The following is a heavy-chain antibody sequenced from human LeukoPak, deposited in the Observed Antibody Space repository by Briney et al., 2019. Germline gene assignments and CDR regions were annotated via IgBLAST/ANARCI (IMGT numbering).Heavy chain of an antibody. CDR2: FDPEDGET. D-gene: IGHD6-19*01. Sequence: ASVKVSCKVSGYTLTELSMHWVRQAPGKGLEWMGGFDPEDGETIYAQKFQGRVTMTEDTSTDTAYMELSSLRSEDTAMYYCATDSPGYSSGWYTFWGQGTLVTVSS. CDR3: ATDSPGYSSGWYTF. CDR1: GYTLTELS. V-gene: IGHV1-24*01. J-gene: IGHJ4*02.